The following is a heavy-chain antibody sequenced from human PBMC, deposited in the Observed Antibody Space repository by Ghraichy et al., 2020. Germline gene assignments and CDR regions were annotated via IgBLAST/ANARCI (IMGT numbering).Heavy chain of an antibody. D-gene: IGHD3-10*01. J-gene: IGHJ6*02. CDR2: ISGDGGST. Sequence: GGSLRLSCAASGFTFDDYAMHWVRQAPGKGLEWVSLISGDGGSTYYADSVKGRFTISRDNSKNSLYLQMNSLRTEDTALYYCAKDSGSGSYFFPHYYGMDVWGQGTTVTVSS. V-gene: IGHV3-43*02. CDR1: GFTFDDYA. CDR3: AKDSGSGSYFFPHYYGMDV.